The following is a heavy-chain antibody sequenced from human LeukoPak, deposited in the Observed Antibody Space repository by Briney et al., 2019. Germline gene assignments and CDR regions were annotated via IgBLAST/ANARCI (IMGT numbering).Heavy chain of an antibody. V-gene: IGHV3-21*01. CDR2: ISSSSSYI. CDR1: GFTFSSYS. J-gene: IGHJ4*02. CDR3: ARGYGAAAWYMDY. D-gene: IGHD6-13*01. Sequence: PGGSLRLSCAASGFTFSSYSMNWVRQAPGKGLEWVSSISSSSSYIYYADSVKGRFTISRDNAKNSLYLQMNSLRAEDTAVYYCARGYGAAAWYMDYWGQGTLVTVSS.